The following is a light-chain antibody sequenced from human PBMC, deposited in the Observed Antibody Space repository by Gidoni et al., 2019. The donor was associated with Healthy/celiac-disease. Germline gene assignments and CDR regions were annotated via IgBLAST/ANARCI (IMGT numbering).Light chain of an antibody. Sequence: GYRGTITCLASQSLSSYLNWYQQKPGKAPKRLIYAASSLQSGVPSRFSGSGSGTDFTLTISSLQPEDFATYYCQQSYSTPITFGQGTRLEIK. CDR1: QSLSSY. V-gene: IGKV1-39*01. J-gene: IGKJ5*01. CDR2: AAS. CDR3: QQSYSTPIT.